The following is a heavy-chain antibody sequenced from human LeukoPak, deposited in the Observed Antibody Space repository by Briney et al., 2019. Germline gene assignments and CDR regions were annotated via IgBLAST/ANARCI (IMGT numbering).Heavy chain of an antibody. J-gene: IGHJ4*02. V-gene: IGHV3-30*02. Sequence: GGSLRLSCAASGFTFSSYGMHWVRQAPGKGLEWVAFIRYDGSNKYYADSVKGRFTISRDNSKNTLYLQMNSLRAEDTAVYYCAKSSVKYQPTPPFDYWGQGTLVTVSS. CDR2: IRYDGSNK. CDR3: AKSSVKYQPTPPFDY. D-gene: IGHD2-2*01. CDR1: GFTFSSYG.